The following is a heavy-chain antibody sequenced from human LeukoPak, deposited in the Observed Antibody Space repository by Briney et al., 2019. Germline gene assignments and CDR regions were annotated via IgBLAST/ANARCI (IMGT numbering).Heavy chain of an antibody. CDR1: GYTFTDYS. Sequence: ASVIVSCKASGYTFTDYSIHWVRQAPGQGLEWIGWINPNTGDTNYAKKFQDRVTLTRDTSISTAYMELTNLGSDDTAVYYCARPNGDYYNWFDHWGQGTLVTVSS. J-gene: IGHJ5*02. D-gene: IGHD4-17*01. V-gene: IGHV1-2*02. CDR2: INPNTGDT. CDR3: ARPNGDYYNWFDH.